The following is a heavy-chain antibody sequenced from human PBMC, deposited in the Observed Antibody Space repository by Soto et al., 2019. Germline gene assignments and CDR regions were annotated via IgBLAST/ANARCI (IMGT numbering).Heavy chain of an antibody. CDR2: INSDGSSR. CDR3: ARPGYDGSGTPFDY. Sequence: EVQLVESGGGIVQPGGSLRLSCAASGFTFSSYWMHWVRQVPGKGLVWVSRINSDGSSRSYADSVKGRFTISRDDAKNTLYLQMNSLTAEDTAVYYCARPGYDGSGTPFDYWGQGSLVTVSS. D-gene: IGHD3-22*01. J-gene: IGHJ4*02. CDR1: GFTFSSYW. V-gene: IGHV3-74*01.